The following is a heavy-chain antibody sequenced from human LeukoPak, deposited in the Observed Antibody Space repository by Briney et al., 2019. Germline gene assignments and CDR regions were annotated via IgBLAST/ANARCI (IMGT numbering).Heavy chain of an antibody. D-gene: IGHD3-10*01. Sequence: ASVKVSCKASGYTFTSYYMHWVRQAPEQGLEWMGIINPSGGSTSYAQKFQGRVTMTRDTSTSTVYMELSSLRSEDTAVYYCARDRRWFGELLVWGQGTLVTVSS. V-gene: IGHV1-46*01. CDR1: GYTFTSYY. CDR2: INPSGGST. CDR3: ARDRRWFGELLV. J-gene: IGHJ4*02.